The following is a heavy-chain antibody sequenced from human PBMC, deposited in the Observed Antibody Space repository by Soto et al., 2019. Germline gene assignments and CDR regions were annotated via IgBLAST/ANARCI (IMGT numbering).Heavy chain of an antibody. CDR3: AKNVGGFTMIVVVTPGPN. V-gene: IGHV3-23*01. Sequence: HPGGSLRLSCAASGFTFSSYAMSWVRQAPGKGLEWVSAISGSGGSTYYADSVKGRFTISRDNSKNTLYLQMNSLRAEDTAVYYCAKNVGGFTMIVVVTPGPNRGQGTLVTVSS. CDR1: GFTFSSYA. D-gene: IGHD3-22*01. CDR2: ISGSGGST. J-gene: IGHJ4*02.